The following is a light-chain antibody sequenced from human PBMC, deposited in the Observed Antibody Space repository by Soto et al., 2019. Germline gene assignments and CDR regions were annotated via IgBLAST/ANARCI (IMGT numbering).Light chain of an antibody. CDR2: DVS. J-gene: IGLJ1*01. CDR3: SSYTSPSLFV. V-gene: IGLV2-14*01. CDR1: SSDVGGYNY. Sequence: QSALTQPASVSGSPGQSITISCTGTSSDVGGYNYVSWYQQHPGKAPKLMIYDVSNRPSGVSNRFSGSKSGNTASLTISGLQAEAEADYYCSSYTSPSLFVFGAGTKLTVL.